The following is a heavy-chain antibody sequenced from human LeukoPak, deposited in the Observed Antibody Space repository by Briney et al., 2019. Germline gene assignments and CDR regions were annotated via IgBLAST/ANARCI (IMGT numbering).Heavy chain of an antibody. CDR1: GYAYTGYY. CDR2: INPNSGGT. CDR3: NVGWEYYCYYYYMDV. D-gene: IGHD1-26*01. J-gene: IGHJ6*03. Sequence: ASVKVSCKASGYAYTGYYMHWVRQAPGQGLEWMGWINPNSGGTNYAQKFQGRVTMTRDTSISTAYMELSRLRSDDTAVYYCNVGWEYYCYYYYMDVWGKGTTVTFSS. V-gene: IGHV1-2*02.